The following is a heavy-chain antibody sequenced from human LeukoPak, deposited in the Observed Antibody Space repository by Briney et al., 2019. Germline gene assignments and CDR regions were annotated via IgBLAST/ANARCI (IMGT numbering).Heavy chain of an antibody. CDR1: GGSISSYY. CDR2: IYYSGST. Sequence: SETLSPTCTVSGGSISSYYWSWIRQPPGKGLEWIGYIYYSGSTNYNPSLKSRVTISVDTSKNQFSLKLSSVTAADTAVYYCARDFRYGSGSPALNYFDYWGQGTLVTVSS. J-gene: IGHJ4*02. V-gene: IGHV4-59*01. CDR3: ARDFRYGSGSPALNYFDY. D-gene: IGHD3-10*01.